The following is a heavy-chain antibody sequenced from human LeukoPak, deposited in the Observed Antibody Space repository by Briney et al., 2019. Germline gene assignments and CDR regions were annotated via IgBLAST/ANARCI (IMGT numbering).Heavy chain of an antibody. CDR2: INYNGAIP. CDR3: ARDRLGPSFSVSHFDL. D-gene: IGHD3-3*02. Sequence: GGSLRLSCATSGFTFVDYGLSWVRRAPGKGLEWLCAINYNGAIPDYADSVKGRFTISRDNAKNSLYLRMGSLRAEDTALYYCARDRLGPSFSVSHFDLWGQGTLVTVSS. CDR1: GFTFVDYG. V-gene: IGHV3-20*04. J-gene: IGHJ4*02.